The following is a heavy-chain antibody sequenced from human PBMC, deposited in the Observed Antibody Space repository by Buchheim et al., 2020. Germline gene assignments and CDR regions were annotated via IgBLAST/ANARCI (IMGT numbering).Heavy chain of an antibody. CDR2: INPNSGGT. CDR3: ARVGLPMVYATPFNWFDP. V-gene: IGHV1-2*02. Sequence: QVQLVQSGAEVKKPGASVKVSCKASGYTFTGYYMHWVRQAPGQGLEWMGWINPNSGGTNYAQTFQGRVTMTRDTSISTAYMELSRLRSDDTAVYYCARVGLPMVYATPFNWFDPWGQGTL. D-gene: IGHD2-8*01. CDR1: GYTFTGYY. J-gene: IGHJ5*02.